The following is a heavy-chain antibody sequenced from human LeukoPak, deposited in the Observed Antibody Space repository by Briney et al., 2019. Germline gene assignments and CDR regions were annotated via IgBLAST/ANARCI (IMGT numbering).Heavy chain of an antibody. CDR1: GFTFSSYS. J-gene: IGHJ4*02. CDR2: VSSSSSYI. Sequence: GGSLRLSCAASGFTFSSYSMNWVRQAPGKGLEWVSSVSSSSSYIYYADSVKGRFTISRDNAKNSLYLQMNSLRAEDTAVYYCARDQKWELTDYWGQGTLVTVSS. V-gene: IGHV3-21*01. D-gene: IGHD1-26*01. CDR3: ARDQKWELTDY.